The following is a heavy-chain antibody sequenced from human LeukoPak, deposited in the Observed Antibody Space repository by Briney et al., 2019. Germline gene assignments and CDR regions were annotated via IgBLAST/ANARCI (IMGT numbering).Heavy chain of an antibody. CDR3: ARDSSGYYSGTWFDP. CDR1: GYTFTSYG. CDR2: ISAYNGNT. V-gene: IGHV1-18*01. D-gene: IGHD3-22*01. Sequence: ASVKVSCKASGYTFTSYGISWVRQAPGQGLEWMGWISAYNGNTNYAQKLQGRVTVTTDTSTSTAYMELRSLRSDDTAVYYCARDSSGYYSGTWFDPWGQGTLVTVSS. J-gene: IGHJ5*02.